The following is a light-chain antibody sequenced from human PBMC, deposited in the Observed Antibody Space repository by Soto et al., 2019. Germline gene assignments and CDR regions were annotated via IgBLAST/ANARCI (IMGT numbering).Light chain of an antibody. CDR2: KAS. J-gene: IGKJ4*01. CDR1: QTISSW. CDR3: QQYNSYPLT. V-gene: IGKV1-5*03. Sequence: DIQMTQYPSTLSASVGDRVTITCRASQTISSWLAWYQQRPGKAPKLLIYKASSLESGVPSRFSGSGSGTEFTLTISSLQPDDFGRYYCQQYNSYPLTFGGGTKVDIK.